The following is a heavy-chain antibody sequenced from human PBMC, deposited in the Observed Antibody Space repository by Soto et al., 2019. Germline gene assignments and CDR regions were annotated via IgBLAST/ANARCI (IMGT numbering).Heavy chain of an antibody. Sequence: TSETLSLTCAVSGGSISSGGYSWSWIRQPPGKGLEWIGYIYHSGNNYYNPSLKRRVNISVDRSKKQFSLKLSSVTAADTAFYYCARAVLRSTGPYYYGMDVWGQGTTVTVSS. V-gene: IGHV4-30-2*02. J-gene: IGHJ6*02. CDR2: IYHSGNN. CDR3: ARAVLRSTGPYYYGMDV. CDR1: GGSISSGGYS. D-gene: IGHD3-3*01.